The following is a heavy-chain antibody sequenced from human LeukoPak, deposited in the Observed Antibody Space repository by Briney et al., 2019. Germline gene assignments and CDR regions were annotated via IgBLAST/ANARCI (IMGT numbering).Heavy chain of an antibody. CDR1: GGSISSYY. Sequence: SETLSLTCTVSGGSISSYYWSWIRQPPGKGLEWIGYNYYSGSTNYTLSLKSRVTISVDTSKNQFSPKLSSVTAADTAGYYCARVSSSWPRGYYYYGMDVWGQGNTVTVSS. J-gene: IGHJ6*02. CDR2: NYYSGST. CDR3: ARVSSSWPRGYYYYGMDV. V-gene: IGHV4-59*01. D-gene: IGHD6-13*01.